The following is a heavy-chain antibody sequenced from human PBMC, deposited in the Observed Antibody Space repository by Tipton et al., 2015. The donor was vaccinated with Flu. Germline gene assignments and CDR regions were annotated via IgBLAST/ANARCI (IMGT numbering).Heavy chain of an antibody. Sequence: TLSLTCTVSGGSISSYYWSWIRQPPGKGLEWIGYIYYSGSTNYNPSLKSRVTIAVDTSKNQFSLKLSSVTAADTAVYYCARVDYYDRSGYYPFDYWGQGTLVTVSS. D-gene: IGHD3-22*01. J-gene: IGHJ4*02. CDR3: ARVDYYDRSGYYPFDY. CDR1: GGSISSYY. CDR2: IYYSGST. V-gene: IGHV4-59*01.